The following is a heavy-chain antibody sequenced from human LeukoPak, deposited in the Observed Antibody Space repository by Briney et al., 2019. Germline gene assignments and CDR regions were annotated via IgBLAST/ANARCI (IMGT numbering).Heavy chain of an antibody. CDR1: GGTFSSYA. V-gene: IGHV1-69*05. Sequence: ASVKVSCXASGGTFSSYAISWVRQAPGQGLEWMGRMIPIFGTANYAQKFQGRVTITTDESTSTAYMELSSLRSEDTAVYYCARNSISDYYDSSGYLDYWGQGTLVTVSS. CDR3: ARNSISDYYDSSGYLDY. D-gene: IGHD3-22*01. CDR2: MIPIFGTA. J-gene: IGHJ4*02.